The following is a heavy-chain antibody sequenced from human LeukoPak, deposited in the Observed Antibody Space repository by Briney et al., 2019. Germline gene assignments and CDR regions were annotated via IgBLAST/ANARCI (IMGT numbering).Heavy chain of an antibody. CDR3: AKGPRASGWTYFDY. V-gene: IGHV3-23*01. Sequence: GGSLRLSCVASGFTFSSYWMHWVRQAPGKGLEWVSVISGSGGSTYSAESVKGRFTISRDNSKNTLYLQMNSLRVEDTAVYYCAKGPRASGWTYFDYWGQGTLVTVSS. CDR2: ISGSGGST. D-gene: IGHD6-19*01. J-gene: IGHJ4*02. CDR1: GFTFSSYW.